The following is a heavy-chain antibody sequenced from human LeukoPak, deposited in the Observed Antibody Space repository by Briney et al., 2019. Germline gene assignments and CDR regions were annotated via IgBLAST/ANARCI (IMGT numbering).Heavy chain of an antibody. J-gene: IGHJ6*04. CDR1: GFTFSSYA. D-gene: IGHD3-10*01. Sequence: GGSLRLSCAPSGFTFSSYAMSWLRQAPGRGLECVSDIRGSVGSTYYADPVKGRYTISRDNSKNTLYLHMNSLRAEDTAVNYFAKGHYSGSGSYPILFCYYYYGMDVWGKGTTVTVSS. CDR2: IRGSVGST. V-gene: IGHV3-23*01. CDR3: AKGHYSGSGSYPILFCYYYYGMDV.